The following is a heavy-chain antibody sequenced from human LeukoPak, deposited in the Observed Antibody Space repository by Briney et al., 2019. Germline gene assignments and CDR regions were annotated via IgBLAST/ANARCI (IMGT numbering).Heavy chain of an antibody. CDR3: ASRNNHWGNDAFDI. CDR1: GGSISSSSYY. D-gene: IGHD7-27*01. CDR2: IYYSGST. Sequence: SETLSLTCTVSGGSISSSSYYWGWIRQPPGKGLEWIGSIYYSGSTYYDPSLKSRVTISVDTSKNQFSLKLSSVTAADTAVYYCASRNNHWGNDAFDIWGQGTMVTVSS. J-gene: IGHJ3*02. V-gene: IGHV4-39*01.